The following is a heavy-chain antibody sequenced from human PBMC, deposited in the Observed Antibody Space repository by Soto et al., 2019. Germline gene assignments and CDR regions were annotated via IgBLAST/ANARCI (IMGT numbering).Heavy chain of an antibody. D-gene: IGHD1-26*01. CDR1: GFTFSSYA. CDR3: ATCIVGAPIFDY. V-gene: IGHV3-30-3*01. J-gene: IGHJ4*02. CDR2: ISYDGSNK. Sequence: QVQLVESGGGVVQPGRSLRLSCSASGFTFSSYARHWVRQAPGKELEWMAVISYDGSNKYYADSVKGRFTISRDNSKNTLYLQMNSLRAEDTAVYYCATCIVGAPIFDYWGQGTLVTVSS.